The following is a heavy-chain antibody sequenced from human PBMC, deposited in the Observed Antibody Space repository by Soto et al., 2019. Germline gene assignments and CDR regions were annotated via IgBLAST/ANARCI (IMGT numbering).Heavy chain of an antibody. V-gene: IGHV3-23*01. J-gene: IGHJ4*02. D-gene: IGHD6-13*01. Sequence: EVQLLESGGGLVQPGGSLRLSCAASGFTFSSYAMTWVRQAPGKGLEWVSTISGSGGSTYYADSVKGRFTISRDNSMNTLYLQMNSLRAEDTAIYYCAKVAAVYSSNWNDCWGQGTLVTVSS. CDR3: AKVAAVYSSNWNDC. CDR1: GFTFSSYA. CDR2: ISGSGGST.